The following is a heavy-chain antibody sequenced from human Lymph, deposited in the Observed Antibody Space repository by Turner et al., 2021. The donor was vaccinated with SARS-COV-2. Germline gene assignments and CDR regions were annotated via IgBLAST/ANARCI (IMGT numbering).Heavy chain of an antibody. J-gene: IGHJ4*02. CDR3: ARDVGAALDY. CDR1: GFTFSSYA. D-gene: IGHD6-25*01. Sequence: QVQLVESGGGVVQPGRSLRLSCAASGFTFSSYAMHWVRQAPGKGLEWVALISYDGSNKYYADSVKGRFTISRDNSKNTLYLQMNSLRAEDTAVYYCARDVGAALDYWGQGTPVTVSS. V-gene: IGHV3-30-3*01. CDR2: ISYDGSNK.